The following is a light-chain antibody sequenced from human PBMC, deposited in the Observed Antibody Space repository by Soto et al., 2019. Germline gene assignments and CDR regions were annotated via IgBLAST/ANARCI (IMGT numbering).Light chain of an antibody. V-gene: IGKV3-15*01. CDR3: QQYNNWPQT. CDR2: GAS. J-gene: IGKJ1*01. CDR1: QSVSSN. Sequence: EIVMTQSPATLSVSPGERATLSCRASQSVSSNLAWYQHNPGQAPRLLIYGASTRATGIPARFSGSGSGTEFTLTMRSLQSEDFAVYYCQQYNNWPQTFGQGTKVEIK.